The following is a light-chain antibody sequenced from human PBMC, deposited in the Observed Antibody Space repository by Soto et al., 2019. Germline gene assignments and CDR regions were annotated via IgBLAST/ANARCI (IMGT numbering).Light chain of an antibody. Sequence: QSVLTQPPSVSAAPGQKVIISCSGSISNIGGNYVSWYQQVPGTAPKLLIYDDYKRPLETHDRFSGSKSGTSPTLDITGLQHGEEADYYLARWARGLAPVVFGAGSKVTVL. CDR1: ISNIGGNY. CDR2: DDY. J-gene: IGLJ1*01. CDR3: ARWARGLAPVV. V-gene: IGLV1-51*01.